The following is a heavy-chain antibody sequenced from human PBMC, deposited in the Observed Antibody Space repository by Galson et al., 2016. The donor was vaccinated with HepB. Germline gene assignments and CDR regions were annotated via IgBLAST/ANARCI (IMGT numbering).Heavy chain of an antibody. CDR2: LYASGKT. J-gene: IGHJ4*02. Sequence: SCAASGFIVSSNYMNWVRQAPGNGLEWVSVLYASGKTYYADSVKGRFTISRDNSKNILFLQMNSLRAEDTAVYYCTRGWIREYSSGNGGGNGGDHWGQGTLVTVSS. CDR3: TRGWIREYSSGNGGGNGGDH. CDR1: GFIVSSNY. D-gene: IGHD2-21*01. V-gene: IGHV3-53*01.